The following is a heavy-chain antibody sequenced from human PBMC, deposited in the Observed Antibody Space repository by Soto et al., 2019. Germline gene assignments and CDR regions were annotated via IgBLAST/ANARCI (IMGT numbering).Heavy chain of an antibody. V-gene: IGHV4-59*08. CDR1: GGSISGYS. D-gene: IGHD2-2*01. CDR3: ARLIHCFVTSCQFES. CDR2: ISYTGST. J-gene: IGHJ4*02. Sequence: PSETLSLTCTVSGGSISGYSWSWIRQPPGKGLEYIGYISYTGSTNYNPSLKSRVTISLDTSKNQFSLKLNSVTAADTAVYYCARLIHCFVTSCQFESWGQGTLVTVSS.